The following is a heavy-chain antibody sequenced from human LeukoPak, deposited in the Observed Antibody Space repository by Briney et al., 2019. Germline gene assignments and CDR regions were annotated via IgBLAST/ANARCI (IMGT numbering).Heavy chain of an antibody. CDR3: ARYLGHSSGSKRGFDY. CDR1: GYTFSTYG. V-gene: IGHV1-18*01. J-gene: IGHJ4*02. D-gene: IGHD6-19*01. Sequence: ASVKVSCKASGYTFSTYGISWVRQAPGQGLEWLGWISGHNDNANYVQEFQDRVTMTTDTSTTTAYMELRSLTSDDTAVYFCARYLGHSSGSKRGFDYWGQGTLVIVSS. CDR2: ISGHNDNA.